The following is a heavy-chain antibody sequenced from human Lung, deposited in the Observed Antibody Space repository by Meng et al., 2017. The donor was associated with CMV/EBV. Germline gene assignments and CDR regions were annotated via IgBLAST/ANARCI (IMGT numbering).Heavy chain of an antibody. Sequence: ASGFTCSRHAMSWVRQAPGKGLDWVSAIIGSGDTTYYADSVRGRFTISRDNSKNTLFLQMNSLRPEDTAVYYCARDEGQFGGYGYGHWGQGTLVTVSS. CDR3: ARDEGQFGGYGYGH. D-gene: IGHD5-12*01. CDR1: GFTCSRHA. V-gene: IGHV3-23*01. CDR2: IIGSGDTT. J-gene: IGHJ4*02.